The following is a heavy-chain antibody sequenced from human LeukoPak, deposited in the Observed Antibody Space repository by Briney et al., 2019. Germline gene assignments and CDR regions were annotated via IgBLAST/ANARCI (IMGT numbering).Heavy chain of an antibody. CDR2: ISAYNGNT. CDR1: GYTFSSYG. V-gene: IGHV1-18*01. CDR3: ARDSQQCLVVPPANYDGMDV. Sequence: GASVKVSCKASGYTFSSYGISWWRQVPGQGLEWMGWISAYNGNTNYVQKLQGRVTMTTDTSTSTAYMDLRRLRSDDTAVYYCARDSQQCLVVPPANYDGMDVWGQGTTVTVSS. D-gene: IGHD6-19*01. J-gene: IGHJ6*02.